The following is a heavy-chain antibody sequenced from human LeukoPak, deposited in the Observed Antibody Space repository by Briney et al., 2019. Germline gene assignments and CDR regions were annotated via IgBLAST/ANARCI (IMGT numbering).Heavy chain of an antibody. J-gene: IGHJ4*02. CDR3: ARVSSGGYFDF. D-gene: IGHD3-16*01. Sequence: SSETLSLTCAVSGGSISGGGSSWTWIRQPPGKGLEWIGYIYHSGSTYYNPSLKSRVTISVDRSKNQFSLKLSSVTAADTAVYYCARVSSGGYFDFWGQGTLVSVSS. CDR2: IYHSGST. V-gene: IGHV4-30-2*01. CDR1: GGSISGGGSS.